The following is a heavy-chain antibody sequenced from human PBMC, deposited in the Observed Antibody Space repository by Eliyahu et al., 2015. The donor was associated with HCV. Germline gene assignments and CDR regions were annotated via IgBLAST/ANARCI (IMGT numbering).Heavy chain of an antibody. CDR2: IWYDGSNK. Sequence: QVQLVESGGGVVQPGRSLRLSXAASGFXFXSXGMHWVRQAPGKGLEWVAVIWYDGSNKYYADSVKGRFTISRDNSKNTLYLQMNSLRAEDTAVYYCAREDGSGSYPNWYFALWGRGTLVTVSS. V-gene: IGHV3-33*01. D-gene: IGHD3-10*01. J-gene: IGHJ2*01. CDR3: AREDGSGSYPNWYFAL. CDR1: GFXFXSXG.